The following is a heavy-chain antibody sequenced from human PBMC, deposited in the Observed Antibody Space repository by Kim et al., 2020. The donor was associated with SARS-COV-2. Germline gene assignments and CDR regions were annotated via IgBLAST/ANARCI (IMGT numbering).Heavy chain of an antibody. V-gene: IGHV3-20*01. J-gene: IGHJ6*03. Sequence: GGSLRLSCAASGFTFDDYGMSWVRQAPGKGLEWVSGINWNGGSTGYADSVKGRFTISRDNAKNSLYLQMNSLRAEDTALYHCASIAAAGTRYYYMDVWGKGTTVTVSS. CDR3: ASIAAAGTRYYYMDV. CDR2: INWNGGST. D-gene: IGHD6-13*01. CDR1: GFTFDDYG.